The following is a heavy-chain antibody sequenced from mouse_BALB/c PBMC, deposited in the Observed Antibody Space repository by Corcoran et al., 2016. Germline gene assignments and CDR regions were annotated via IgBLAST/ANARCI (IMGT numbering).Heavy chain of an antibody. CDR2: INTYTGEP. J-gene: IGHJ4*01. Sequence: QIQLVQSGPELKKPGETVKISCKASGYTFTNYGMNWVKQAPGKGLKWMGWINTYTGEPTYADDFKGRFAFSLETSASTAYLQINNLKNEDTATYFCARKDYRSAMDYWGQGTSVTFSS. CDR3: ARKDYRSAMDY. V-gene: IGHV9-3-1*01. D-gene: IGHD2-14*01. CDR1: GYTFTNYG.